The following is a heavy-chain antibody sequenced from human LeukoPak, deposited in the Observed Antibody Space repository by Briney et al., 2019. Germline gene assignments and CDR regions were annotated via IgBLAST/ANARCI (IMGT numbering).Heavy chain of an antibody. CDR2: IIPIFRTT. D-gene: IGHD1-26*01. V-gene: IGHV1-69*05. CDR1: GGTFSNYA. CDR3: AKDDGSATMGFDS. Sequence: SVKVSCKASGGTFSNYAFIWVRQAPGQGLEWMGGIIPIFRTTNYAEQFQGRVTITTDESTNTAYLDLSSLRSEDTAVYYCAKDDGSATMGFDSWGQGTLVSVSS. J-gene: IGHJ5*01.